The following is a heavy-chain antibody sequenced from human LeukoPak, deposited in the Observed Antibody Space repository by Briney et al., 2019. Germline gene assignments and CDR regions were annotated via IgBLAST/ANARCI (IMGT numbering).Heavy chain of an antibody. V-gene: IGHV3-7*03. Sequence: GGSLRLSCAASGFTFSSYAMHWVRQAPGKGLEWVANMNQDGSEKNYVDSVKGRFTISRDNALNSLYLQMNSLRAEDTAIYYCARSIPYGTTWYGRSDYWGQGTLVTVSS. CDR3: ARSIPYGTTWYGRSDY. D-gene: IGHD6-13*01. CDR1: GFTFSSYA. CDR2: MNQDGSEK. J-gene: IGHJ4*02.